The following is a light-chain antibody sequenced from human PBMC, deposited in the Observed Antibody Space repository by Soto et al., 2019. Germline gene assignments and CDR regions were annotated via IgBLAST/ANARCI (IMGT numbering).Light chain of an antibody. Sequence: DTQRTQSPSNLAASGGGGVTIGCRASQSIGSWLAWYQEKPGKAPKLLIYKTSILENGVPSRFSGSGAGTEFTLSISSLQPDDFAPYYCQHYNSYSEAFGKGTKVDIK. CDR3: QHYNSYSEA. CDR1: QSIGSW. J-gene: IGKJ1*01. V-gene: IGKV1-5*03. CDR2: KTS.